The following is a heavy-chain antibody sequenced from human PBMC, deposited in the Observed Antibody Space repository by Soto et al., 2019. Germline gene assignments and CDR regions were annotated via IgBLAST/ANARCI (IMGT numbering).Heavy chain of an antibody. J-gene: IGHJ4*02. CDR2: ISGGGGTT. D-gene: IGHD2-15*01. CDR3: AKATVKWRGGSCYSDY. V-gene: IGHV3-23*01. Sequence: EVQLLESGGGLVQPGGSLRLSCAASGFTFDSYAMTWVRQAPGKGLEWVSAISGGGGTTYYADAVKGRFTISRDNSKNTLYLQMNSLRAEDTAVYYCAKATVKWRGGSCYSDYWGQGTLVTVSS. CDR1: GFTFDSYA.